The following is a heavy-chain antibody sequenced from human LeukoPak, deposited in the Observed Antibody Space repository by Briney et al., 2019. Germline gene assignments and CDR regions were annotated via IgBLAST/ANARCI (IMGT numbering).Heavy chain of an antibody. Sequence: SETLSLTCPVSGGSISSTTYYWAWIRQPPGKGLEWIGSVYKTGSTNYSPSLKSRIFISVDTSNNQFSLNLNSVTAADTAVYFCTRHQTNSFGPGTPFDFWGQGTLVSVSS. V-gene: IGHV4-39*01. CDR3: TRHQTNSFGPGTPFDF. J-gene: IGHJ4*02. CDR2: VYKTGST. D-gene: IGHD3-10*01. CDR1: GGSISSTTYY.